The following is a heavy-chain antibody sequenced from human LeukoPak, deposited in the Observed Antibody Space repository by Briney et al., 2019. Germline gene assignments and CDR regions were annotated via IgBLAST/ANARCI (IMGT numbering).Heavy chain of an antibody. Sequence: SETLSLTCTVAGVSISTYWWSWIRQPAGKGLEWVGRIYTTGSTNYNPSLKSRVTMSVDTSKNQFSLRLSSVTAADTAVYYCAREDPVLVLGDFGYRSPDYWGQGTLVTVSS. V-gene: IGHV4-4*07. D-gene: IGHD5-18*01. CDR1: GVSISTYW. J-gene: IGHJ4*02. CDR3: AREDPVLVLGDFGYRSPDY. CDR2: IYTTGST.